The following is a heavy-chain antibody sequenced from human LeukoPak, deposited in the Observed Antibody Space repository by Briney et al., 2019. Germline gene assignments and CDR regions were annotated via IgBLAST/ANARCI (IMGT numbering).Heavy chain of an antibody. V-gene: IGHV1-69*13. CDR1: GGTFSSYA. Sequence: ASVKVSCKASGGTFSSYAISWVRQAPGQGLEWMGGIIPIFGTANYAQKFQGRVTITADESTSTAYMELSSLRSEDTAVYYCARVPLDIVVVPAAEGYYFDYWGQGTLVTVSS. D-gene: IGHD2-2*03. CDR2: IIPIFGTA. CDR3: ARVPLDIVVVPAAEGYYFDY. J-gene: IGHJ4*02.